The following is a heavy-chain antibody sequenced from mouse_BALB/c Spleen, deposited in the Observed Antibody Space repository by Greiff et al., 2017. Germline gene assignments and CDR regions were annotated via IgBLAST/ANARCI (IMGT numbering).Heavy chain of an antibody. J-gene: IGHJ4*01. CDR3: ARLDYGSSYYYAMDY. Sequence: EVQRVESGGGLVQPGGSRKLSCAASGFTFRSFGMHWVRQAPEKGLEWVAYISSGSSTIYYADTVKGRFTISRDNPKNTLFLQMTSLRSEDTAMYYCARLDYGSSYYYAMDYWGQGTSVTVSS. CDR2: ISSGSSTI. CDR1: GFTFRSFG. V-gene: IGHV5-17*02. D-gene: IGHD1-1*01.